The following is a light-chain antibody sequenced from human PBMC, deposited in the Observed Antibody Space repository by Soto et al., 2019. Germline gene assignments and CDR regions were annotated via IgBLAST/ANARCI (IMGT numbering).Light chain of an antibody. CDR2: GAS. J-gene: IGKJ1*01. V-gene: IGKV3-20*01. Sequence: EIVLTQSPGTLSLSPGERATLSCRASQSVSSSYLAWYQQKPGQAPRLLIYGASSRATGIPDRFSGSGSGKDFTLTISRLEPEDFAVYYCQQYGSPLPWTFGQGTKVEIK. CDR1: QSVSSSY. CDR3: QQYGSPLPWT.